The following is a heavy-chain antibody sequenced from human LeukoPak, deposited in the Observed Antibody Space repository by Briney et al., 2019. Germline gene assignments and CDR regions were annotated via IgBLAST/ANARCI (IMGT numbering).Heavy chain of an antibody. V-gene: IGHV4-61*01. CDR2: IYYSGGT. CDR3: ASLVAAAGYWWFDP. Sequence: PSETLSLTCTISGGSISSISYYWSWIRQPPGKGLEWIGYIYYSGGTNYNPSLKSRVTIAVDTSKTQFSLKLRSVTAADTAVYYCASLVAAAGYWWFDPWGQGTLVTVSS. D-gene: IGHD6-13*01. J-gene: IGHJ5*02. CDR1: GGSISSISYY.